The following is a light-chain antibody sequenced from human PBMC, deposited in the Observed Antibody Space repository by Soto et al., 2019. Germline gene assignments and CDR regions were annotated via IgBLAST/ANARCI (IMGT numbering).Light chain of an antibody. J-gene: IGKJ1*01. CDR2: GES. Sequence: EIVVTQSPATLSVSPGERATLSCTASQSISTNLAWYQQKPGRAPRLLIYGESTRATGIPARFSGSGSGTEFTLTISSLQSEDFAVSHCQQYSNGPRTFGQGTKVEV. V-gene: IGKV3-15*01. CDR1: QSISTN. CDR3: QQYSNGPRT.